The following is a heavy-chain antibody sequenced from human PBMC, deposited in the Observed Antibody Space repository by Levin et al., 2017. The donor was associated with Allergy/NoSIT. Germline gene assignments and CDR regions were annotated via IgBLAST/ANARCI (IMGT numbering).Heavy chain of an antibody. V-gene: IGHV3-53*01. Sequence: GGSLRLSCAASGFTVSSNYMSWVRQAPGKGLEWVSVIYSGGSTYYADSVKGRFTISRDNSKNTLYLQMNSLRAEDTAVYYCARDSRHNYYDYVWGSYRYEWNGMDVWGQGTTVTVSS. CDR1: GFTVSSNY. CDR3: ARDSRHNYYDYVWGSYRYEWNGMDV. CDR2: IYSGGST. D-gene: IGHD3-16*02. J-gene: IGHJ6*02.